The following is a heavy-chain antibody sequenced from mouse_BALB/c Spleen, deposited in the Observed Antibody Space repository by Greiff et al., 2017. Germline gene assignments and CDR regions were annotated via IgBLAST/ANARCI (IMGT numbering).Heavy chain of an antibody. J-gene: IGHJ4*01. CDR1: GFTFSSFG. CDR2: ISSGSSTI. V-gene: IGHV5-17*02. D-gene: IGHD1-2*01. CDR3: ARDGPAMDY. Sequence: EVQVVESGGGLVQPGGSRKLSCAASGFTFSSFGMHWVRQAPEKGLEWVAYISSGSSTIYYADTVKGRFTISRDNPKNTLFLQMTSLRSEDTAMYYCARDGPAMDYWGQGTSVTVSS.